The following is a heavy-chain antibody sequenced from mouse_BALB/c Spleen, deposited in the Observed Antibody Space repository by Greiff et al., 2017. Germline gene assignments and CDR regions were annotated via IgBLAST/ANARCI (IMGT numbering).Heavy chain of an antibody. CDR2: IGPANGNT. V-gene: IGHV14-3*02. CDR1: GFNIKDTY. D-gene: IGHD4-1*02. Sequence: VQLQQSGAELVKPGASVKLSCTASGFNIKDTYMHWVQQRPEQGLEWIGRIGPANGNTKYDPKFQGKATITADTSSNTAYLQLSRLTSEDTAVYYCAHNWDAYWGQGTTLTVSS. J-gene: IGHJ2*01. CDR3: AHNWDAY.